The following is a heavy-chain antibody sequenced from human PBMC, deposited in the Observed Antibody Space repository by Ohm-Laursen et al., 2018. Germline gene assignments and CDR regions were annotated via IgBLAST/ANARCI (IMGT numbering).Heavy chain of an antibody. J-gene: IGHJ4*02. V-gene: IGHV4-61*01. Sequence: TLSLTCTVSGGSVSSGSYYWNWIRQPPGKGLEWIGCIYYSGSTNYNPSLKSRVIMSVDTSKNQFSLKLSSVTAADTAVYYCARFYDSTGYSFDYWGQGTVVTVSS. D-gene: IGHD3-22*01. CDR1: GGSVSSGSYY. CDR2: IYYSGST. CDR3: ARFYDSTGYSFDY.